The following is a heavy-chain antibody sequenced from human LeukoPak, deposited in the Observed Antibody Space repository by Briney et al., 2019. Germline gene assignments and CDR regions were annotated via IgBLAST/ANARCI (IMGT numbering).Heavy chain of an antibody. CDR1: GGTFSSYA. J-gene: IGHJ1*01. Sequence: SVKVSCKASGGTFSSYAISWVRQAPGQGLEWMGGIIPIFGTANYAQKFQGRVTITTDESTSTAYMELSSLRAEDTAVYYCAREPTMTTVTTGPSSEYFQHWGQGTLVTVSS. V-gene: IGHV1-69*05. CDR2: IIPIFGTA. CDR3: AREPTMTTVTTGPSSEYFQH. D-gene: IGHD4-11*01.